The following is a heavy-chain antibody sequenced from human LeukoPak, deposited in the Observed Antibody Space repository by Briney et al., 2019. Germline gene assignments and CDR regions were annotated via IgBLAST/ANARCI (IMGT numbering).Heavy chain of an antibody. CDR2: ISPSGGST. D-gene: IGHD1-26*01. Sequence: GASVKVSCKASGYTFTSYYMHWVRQAPGQGLEWMGIISPSGGSTSYAQKFQGRVTMTRDMSTSTVYMELTSLTSEDTAVYYCARAWESVAGNFGVIDYWGQGTLVIVSS. J-gene: IGHJ4*02. V-gene: IGHV1-46*01. CDR3: ARAWESVAGNFGVIDY. CDR1: GYTFTSYY.